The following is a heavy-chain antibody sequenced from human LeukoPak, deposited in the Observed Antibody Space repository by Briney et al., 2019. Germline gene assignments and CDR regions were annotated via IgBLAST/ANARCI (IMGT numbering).Heavy chain of an antibody. V-gene: IGHV4-59*01. CDR1: GVSISTYY. D-gene: IGHD1-14*01. CDR3: AKGGGEHRYDPYFDY. Sequence: SETLSLTCTVSGVSISTYYWGWIRQPPGKGLEWIGSFYHSGSSDYNPSLRSRVTMSVDTSKNHFSLKLNSVTAADTAIYYCAKGGGEHRYDPYFDYWGQGALVTVSS. J-gene: IGHJ4*02. CDR2: FYHSGSS.